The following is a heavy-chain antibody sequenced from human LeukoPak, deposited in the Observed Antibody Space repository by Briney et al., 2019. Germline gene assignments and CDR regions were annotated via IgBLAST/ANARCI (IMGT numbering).Heavy chain of an antibody. J-gene: IGHJ4*02. CDR3: ARGVTSWLQGPYPFYY. Sequence: GGSLRLSCAVSGFTFSDNNMNRVRQAPGKGLEWVASIESNGNEKYSSDSLKDRFTISRDNSKNTLYLQLNTVRPEDKAVFYCARGVTSWLQGPYPFYYWGQGILITVSS. D-gene: IGHD2-2*01. CDR2: IESNGNEK. CDR1: GFTFSDNN. V-gene: IGHV3-30*02.